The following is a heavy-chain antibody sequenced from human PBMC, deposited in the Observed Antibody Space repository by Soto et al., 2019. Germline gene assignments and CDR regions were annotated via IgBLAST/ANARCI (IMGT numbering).Heavy chain of an antibody. J-gene: IGHJ4*02. CDR3: ARGGWTTYYSPFFDY. CDR1: GFSLSTSGVG. CDR2: IYWDDDK. Sequence: QITLKESGPTLVKPTQTLTLTCTFSGFSLSTSGVGVGWIRQPPGKALEWLALIYWDDDKRYSPSLKSRLTITKDTSKIQVVLTLTTLDTVDTATYYCARGGWTTYYSPFFDYWGQGTLVTVSS. D-gene: IGHD3-10*01. V-gene: IGHV2-5*02.